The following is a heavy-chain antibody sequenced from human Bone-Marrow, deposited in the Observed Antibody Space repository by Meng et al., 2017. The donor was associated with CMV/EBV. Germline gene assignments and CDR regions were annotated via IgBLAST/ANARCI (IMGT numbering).Heavy chain of an antibody. V-gene: IGHV3-9*01. D-gene: IGHD3-16*01. CDR3: VKDSQRLGTYSFDY. CDR2: INWNSGRM. CDR1: GFTFADYA. J-gene: IGHJ4*02. Sequence: GGSLRLSCTTSGFTFADYAMHWVRQAPGKGLEWVPGINWNSGRMAFADSLEGRSTISRDNAKSSLNLQMNNLRTEDTALYYCVKDSQRLGTYSFDYWGQGTLVTVSS.